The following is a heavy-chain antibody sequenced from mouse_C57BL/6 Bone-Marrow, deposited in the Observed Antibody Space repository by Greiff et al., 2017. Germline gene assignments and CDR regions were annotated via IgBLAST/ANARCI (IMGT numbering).Heavy chain of an antibody. V-gene: IGHV1-54*01. J-gene: IGHJ1*03. CDR3: ARSYYGSSYWYFEV. CDR1: GYAFTNYL. D-gene: IGHD1-1*01. Sequence: QVQLQQSGAELVRPGTSVKVSCKASGYAFTNYLIEWVKQRPGQGLEWIGVLNPGSGGTNYNEKFKGKATLTADKSSSTAYMQLSSLTSEDSAVYFCARSYYGSSYWYFEVWGTGTTVTVAS. CDR2: LNPGSGGT.